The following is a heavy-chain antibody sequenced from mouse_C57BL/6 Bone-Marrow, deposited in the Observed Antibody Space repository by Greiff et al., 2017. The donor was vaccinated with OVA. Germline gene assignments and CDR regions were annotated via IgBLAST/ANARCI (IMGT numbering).Heavy chain of an antibody. CDR3: TTGSSGSAWCAY. D-gene: IGHD3-2*02. V-gene: IGHV14-4*01. CDR2: IDPENGDT. Sequence: ELQLQQSGAELVRPGASVKLSCTASGFNITDDYMHWVKQRPEQGLEWIGWIDPENGDTEYASKFQGKATITADTSSNTAYLQLSSLTSEDTAVYYCTTGSSGSAWCAYWGQGTLVTVSA. CDR1: GFNITDDY. J-gene: IGHJ3*01.